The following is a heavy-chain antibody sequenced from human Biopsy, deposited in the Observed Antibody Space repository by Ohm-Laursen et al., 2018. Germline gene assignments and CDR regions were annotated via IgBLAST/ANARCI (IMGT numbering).Heavy chain of an antibody. V-gene: IGHV4-59*01. CDR1: GGSIISYY. D-gene: IGHD3-3*01. J-gene: IGHJ5*02. CDR2: VYNGGIT. CDR3: ARTPRDSFWSGSYKRGLWFDP. Sequence: SETLSLTCSASGGSIISYYWTWIRQPPGKGLEWIGHVYNGGITNYNPSPKSRVTISKDTSKNQFSLQVNSVTAADTAVYYCARTPRDSFWSGSYKRGLWFDPWGQGALVIVSS.